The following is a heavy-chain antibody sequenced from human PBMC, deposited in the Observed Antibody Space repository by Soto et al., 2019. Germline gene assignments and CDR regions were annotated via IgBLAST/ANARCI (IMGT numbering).Heavy chain of an antibody. CDR3: AIHVGGSSLLDFDY. D-gene: IGHD1-26*01. V-gene: IGHV4-39*01. CDR2: IYYSGST. J-gene: IGHJ4*02. CDR1: GGSISSSSYC. Sequence: SETLSLTCTVSGGSISSSSYCWGWIRQPPGKGLEWIGSIYYSGSTYYNPSLKNRVTISVDTSKNQFSLKLSSVTAANTAVYYCAIHVGGSSLLDFDYSGQGPLVTVS.